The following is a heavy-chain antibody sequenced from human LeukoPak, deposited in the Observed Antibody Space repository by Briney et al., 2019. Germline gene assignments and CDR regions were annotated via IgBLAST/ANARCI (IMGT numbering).Heavy chain of an antibody. CDR2: IYYSSSN. V-gene: IGHV4-59*01. CDR3: ARRVPTYYDFWSGYYEGVYYYYYMDG. CDR1: GFSISTYY. D-gene: IGHD3-3*01. Sequence: SETLSLTCTVSGFSISTYYWSWIRQPPGKGLEWIGSIYYSSSNNYNPSPKSRVSISVDTTTNHFSLKQSYITAADTTVYYCARRVPTYYDFWSGYYEGVYYYYYMDGWGKGTTVTVSS. J-gene: IGHJ6*03.